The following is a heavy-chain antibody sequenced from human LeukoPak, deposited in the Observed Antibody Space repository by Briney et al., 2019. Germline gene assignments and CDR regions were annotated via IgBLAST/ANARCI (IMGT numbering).Heavy chain of an antibody. CDR1: GFTFSSYS. CDR3: ARDYGIYSNYHYFDY. D-gene: IGHD4-11*01. Sequence: GGSLRLSCAASGFTFSSYSMNWVRQAPGKGLEWVSSISSSSSYIYYADSVKGRFTISRDNAKNSLYLQMNSLRADDTAVYYCARDYGIYSNYHYFDYWGQGTLVTVSS. V-gene: IGHV3-21*04. J-gene: IGHJ4*02. CDR2: ISSSSSYI.